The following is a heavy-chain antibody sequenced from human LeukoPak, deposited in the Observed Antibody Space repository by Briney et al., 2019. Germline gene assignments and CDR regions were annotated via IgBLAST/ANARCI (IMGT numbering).Heavy chain of an antibody. CDR2: INHSGST. D-gene: IGHD3-22*01. J-gene: IGHJ5*02. V-gene: IGHV4-34*01. Sequence: SETLSLTCAVYGGSFSGYYWSWIRQPPGKGLEWIGEINHSGSTNYNPSLKSRVTISVDTSKNQFSLKLSSVTAADTAVYYCARQRYDSSGLSWFDPWGQGTLVTVSS. CDR1: GGSFSGYY. CDR3: ARQRYDSSGLSWFDP.